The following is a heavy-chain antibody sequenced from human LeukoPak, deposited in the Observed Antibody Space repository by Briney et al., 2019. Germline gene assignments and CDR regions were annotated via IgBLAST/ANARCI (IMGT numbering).Heavy chain of an antibody. D-gene: IGHD6-13*01. J-gene: IGHJ5*02. CDR2: IYHSGST. Sequence: PSETLSLTCAVSGYSISSGYYWGWIRQPPGKGLEWIGSIYHSGSTYYNPSLKSRVTISVDTSKNQFSLKLSSVTAADTAVYYCARLITTSSIAAAGDGWFDPWGQGTLVTVSS. V-gene: IGHV4-38-2*01. CDR3: ARLITTSSIAAAGDGWFDP. CDR1: GYSISSGYY.